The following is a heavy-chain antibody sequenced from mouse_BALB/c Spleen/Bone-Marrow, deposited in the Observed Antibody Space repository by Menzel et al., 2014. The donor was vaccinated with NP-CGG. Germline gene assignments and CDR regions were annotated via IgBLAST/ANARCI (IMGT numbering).Heavy chain of an antibody. CDR3: ARRGTGVDY. V-gene: IGHV1-54*01. D-gene: IGHD4-1*01. CDR2: INPGSGGT. J-gene: IGHJ2*01. Sequence: LVESGAELVRPGTSVKVSCKASGYAFTNYLIEWVKQRPGQGLEWIGVINPGSGGTNYNEKFKGKATLTADKSSSTAYMQLSSLTSEDSAVYFCARRGTGVDYWGQGTTLTVSS. CDR1: GYAFTNYL.